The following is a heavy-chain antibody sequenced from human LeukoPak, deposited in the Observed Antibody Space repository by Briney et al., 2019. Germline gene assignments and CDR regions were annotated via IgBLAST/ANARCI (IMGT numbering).Heavy chain of an antibody. J-gene: IGHJ4*02. CDR1: GYIFTGYY. CDR2: INPNSGGT. Sequence: ASVKVSCKASGYIFTGYYMHWVRQAPGQGLEWMGWINPNSGGTKYAQQFQGRVTMTRDTSISTAYLELNRLTSDDTAVYYCARVLARYGNLDYWGQGILVTVSS. D-gene: IGHD1-14*01. CDR3: ARVLARYGNLDY. V-gene: IGHV1-2*02.